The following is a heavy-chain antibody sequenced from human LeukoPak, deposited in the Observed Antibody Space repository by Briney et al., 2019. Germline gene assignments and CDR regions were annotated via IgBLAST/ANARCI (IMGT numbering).Heavy chain of an antibody. CDR2: IYYSGST. CDR1: GGSISSGGYY. Sequence: SQTLSLTCTISGGSISSGGYYWSWIRQHPGKGLEWIGYIYYSGSTYYNPSLKSRVTISVDTSKNQFSLKLSSVTAADTAVYYCASTPSLIYSGSSQENGMDVWGQGTTVTVSS. CDR3: ASTPSLIYSGSSQENGMDV. J-gene: IGHJ6*02. D-gene: IGHD1-26*01. V-gene: IGHV4-31*03.